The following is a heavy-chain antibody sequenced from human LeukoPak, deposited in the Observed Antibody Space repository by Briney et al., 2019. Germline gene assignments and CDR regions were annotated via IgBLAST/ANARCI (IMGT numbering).Heavy chain of an antibody. D-gene: IGHD6-13*01. CDR3: AKESASSSWEW. CDR2: INPSGGST. J-gene: IGHJ4*02. Sequence: ASVNVSCKASGYTFTSYYMHWVRQAPGQGLEWMGIINPSGGSTSYAQKFQGRVTMTRDTSTSTVYMELSSLRSKDTAVYYCAKESASSSWEWWGQGTLVTVSS. V-gene: IGHV1-46*01. CDR1: GYTFTSYY.